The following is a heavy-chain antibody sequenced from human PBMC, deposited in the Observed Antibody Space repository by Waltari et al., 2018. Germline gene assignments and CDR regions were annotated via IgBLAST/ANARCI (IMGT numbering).Heavy chain of an antibody. CDR3: ASGLGYMDY. D-gene: IGHD1-1*01. CDR1: GFTFSSYG. CDR2: IWYDGSNK. Sequence: QVQLVESGGGVVQPGRSLRLSCAASGFTFSSYGMHWVRQAPGNGLGWVAVIWYDGSNKYYADSVKGRFTISRDNSKNTLYLQMNSRRAEDTAVYYCASGLGYMDYWGQGTLVTVSS. J-gene: IGHJ4*02. V-gene: IGHV3-33*01.